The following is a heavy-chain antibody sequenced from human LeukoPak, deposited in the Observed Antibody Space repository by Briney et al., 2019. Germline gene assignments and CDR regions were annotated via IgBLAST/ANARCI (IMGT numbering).Heavy chain of an antibody. V-gene: IGHV1-69-2*01. Sequence: VKISCKASGYTFTDYYMHWVQQAPGKGLEWMGRVDPEDGETIYAEKFQGRVTITADTSADTAYMELRSLRSEATAVYYCATVYIGCSGGSCHGPFDYWGQGTLVSVSS. CDR1: GYTFTDYY. D-gene: IGHD2-15*01. CDR2: VDPEDGET. J-gene: IGHJ4*02. CDR3: ATVYIGCSGGSCHGPFDY.